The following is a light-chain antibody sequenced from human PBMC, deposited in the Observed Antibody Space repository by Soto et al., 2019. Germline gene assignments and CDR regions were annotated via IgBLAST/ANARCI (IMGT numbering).Light chain of an antibody. V-gene: IGKV3-20*01. Sequence: EIVLTQSPGTLSLSPGERATLSCRASQSVSSSYLAWYQQKPGQAPRLLIYGASSRATGIPDRFSGSGSGTDFTLTISRLEPEYFAVYYCQQYGSSLWTLGQGPKVDIK. CDR1: QSVSSSY. CDR2: GAS. J-gene: IGKJ1*01. CDR3: QQYGSSLWT.